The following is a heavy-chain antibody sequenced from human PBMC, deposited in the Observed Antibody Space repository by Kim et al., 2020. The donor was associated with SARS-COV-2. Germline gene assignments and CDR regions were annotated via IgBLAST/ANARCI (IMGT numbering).Heavy chain of an antibody. Sequence: SETLSLTCTVSGGSISSGGYYWSWIRQHPGKGLEWIGYIYYSGSTYYNPSLKSRVTISVDTSKNQFSLKLSSVTAADTAVYYCARAGEVVFTITMVRGAIFDYWGQGTLVTVSS. CDR3: ARAGEVVFTITMVRGAIFDY. J-gene: IGHJ4*02. CDR1: GGSISSGGYY. CDR2: IYYSGST. D-gene: IGHD3-10*01. V-gene: IGHV4-31*03.